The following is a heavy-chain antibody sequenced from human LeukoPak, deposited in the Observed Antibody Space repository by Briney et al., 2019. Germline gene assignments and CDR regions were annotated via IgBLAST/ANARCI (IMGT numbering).Heavy chain of an antibody. CDR1: GGSISSYY. J-gene: IGHJ4*02. V-gene: IGHV4-59*08. CDR3: ARLSYDYFDY. D-gene: IGHD5-12*01. CDR2: ICYSGST. Sequence: SETLSLTCTVSGGSISSYYWSWIRQPPGKGLEWIGYICYSGSTSYHPSLKSRVTISVDTSKNQFSLKLSSVTAADTAVYYCARLSYDYFDYWGQGTLVTVSS.